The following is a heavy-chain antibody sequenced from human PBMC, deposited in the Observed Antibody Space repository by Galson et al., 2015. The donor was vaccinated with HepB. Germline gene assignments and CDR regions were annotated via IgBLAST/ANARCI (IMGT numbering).Heavy chain of an antibody. J-gene: IGHJ6*02. Sequence: SLRLSCAASGFTVSSNYMSWVRQAPGKGLEWVSVIYSGGSTYYADSVKCRITISRDNSKNTLYLQMNSLRAEDTAVYYCARSGSSSRYYYYYGMDVWGQGTTVTVSS. CDR3: ARSGSSSRYYYYYGMDV. CDR2: IYSGGST. D-gene: IGHD6-6*01. V-gene: IGHV3-53*01. CDR1: GFTVSSNY.